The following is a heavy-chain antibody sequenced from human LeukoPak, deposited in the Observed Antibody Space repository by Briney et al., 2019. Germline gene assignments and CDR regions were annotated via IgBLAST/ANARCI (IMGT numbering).Heavy chain of an antibody. J-gene: IGHJ4*02. V-gene: IGHV3-48*03. CDR2: ICSYATST. Sequence: GGALRLSCAVSGFSFRRFEMNWGRQALGEGLEWHAYICSYATSTYYADSVKGRFTIARDDAENSLYLQLSSLRGEDTAMYYCARDSGRRKVRGVSIYDYWGQGTQVTVSS. D-gene: IGHD3-10*01. CDR3: ARDSGRRKVRGVSIYDY. CDR1: GFSFRRFE.